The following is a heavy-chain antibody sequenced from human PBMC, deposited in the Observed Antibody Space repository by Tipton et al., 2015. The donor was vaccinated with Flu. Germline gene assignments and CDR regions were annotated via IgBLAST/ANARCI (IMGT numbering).Heavy chain of an antibody. V-gene: IGHV4-34*01. J-gene: IGHJ3*02. CDR1: GGSFSGYY. CDR3: ARFRTNYYDSSGYYWDDAFDI. CDR2: INHSGST. Sequence: TLSLTCAVYGGSFSGYYWSWIRQPPGKGLEWIGEINHSGSTNYNPSLKSRVTISVDTSKNQFSLKLSSVTAADTAVYYCARFRTNYYDSSGYYWDDAFDIWGQGTMVTVSS. D-gene: IGHD3-22*01.